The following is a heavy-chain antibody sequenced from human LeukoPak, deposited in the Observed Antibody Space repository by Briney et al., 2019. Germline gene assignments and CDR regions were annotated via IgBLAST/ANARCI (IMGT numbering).Heavy chain of an antibody. Sequence: ASVKVSCKASGGTFSSYAISWVRQAPGQGLEWMGGIIPIFGTANYAQKFQGRVTITADESTSTAYMELSSLRSEDTAVYYCARDSKDDYGDSPPDYWGQGTLVTVSS. D-gene: IGHD4-17*01. J-gene: IGHJ4*02. CDR2: IIPIFGTA. CDR1: GGTFSSYA. V-gene: IGHV1-69*13. CDR3: ARDSKDDYGDSPPDY.